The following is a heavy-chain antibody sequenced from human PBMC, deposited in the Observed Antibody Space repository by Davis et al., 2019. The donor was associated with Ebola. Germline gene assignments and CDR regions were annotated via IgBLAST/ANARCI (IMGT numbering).Heavy chain of an antibody. D-gene: IGHD3-9*01. CDR2: LFYSGIT. CDR1: GGSISSVGYY. CDR3: ARYFDWLGFDY. V-gene: IGHV4-31*09. J-gene: IGHJ4*02. Sequence: SDTLSLTCSVSGGSISSVGYYWSWTRPRPGKALEWIGYLFYSGITYYNPSLKSRVTISVDKSENHFSLKLSSVTAADTAVYYCARYFDWLGFDYWGQGTLVTVSS.